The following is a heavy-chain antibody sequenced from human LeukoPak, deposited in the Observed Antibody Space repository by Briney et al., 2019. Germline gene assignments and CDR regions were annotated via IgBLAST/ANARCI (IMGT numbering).Heavy chain of an antibody. D-gene: IGHD2-2*01. J-gene: IGHJ4*02. Sequence: GRSLRLSCAASGFTFDDYAMHWVRQAPGKGLEWVSGISWNSGSIGYADSVKGRFTISRDNAKNSLYLQMNSLRAEDTALYYCAKVGSTPVGLYYFDYWGRGTLVTVSS. CDR1: GFTFDDYA. CDR2: ISWNSGSI. V-gene: IGHV3-9*01. CDR3: AKVGSTPVGLYYFDY.